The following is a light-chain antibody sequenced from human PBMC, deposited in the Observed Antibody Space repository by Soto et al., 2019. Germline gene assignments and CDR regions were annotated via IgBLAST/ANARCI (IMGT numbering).Light chain of an antibody. CDR1: QDVSSW. Sequence: DIQMAQSPSSVSASVGDRVTITCRASQDVSSWLAWYQQKPGKAPKLLIFGASTLQSGVPSRFSGSGSGTDFTLTISSLQPEDSASYYCQQANTFPITFGGGTRVEI. CDR3: QQANTFPIT. J-gene: IGKJ4*01. CDR2: GAS. V-gene: IGKV1-12*01.